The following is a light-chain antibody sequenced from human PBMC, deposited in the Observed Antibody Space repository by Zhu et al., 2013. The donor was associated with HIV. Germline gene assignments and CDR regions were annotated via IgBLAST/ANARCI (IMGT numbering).Light chain of an antibody. CDR3: QQYHSFTYD. V-gene: IGKV1-5*01. J-gene: IGKJ2*01. CDR1: QSISIW. Sequence: DIQMTQSPSTLSASVGDKVTITCRASQSISIWLAWYQQRKGKAPQVLIYDASSLHSGVPSRFSGSGSGTEFILTISSLQPDDFATYYCQQYHSFTYDFGQGTKVVIK. CDR2: DAS.